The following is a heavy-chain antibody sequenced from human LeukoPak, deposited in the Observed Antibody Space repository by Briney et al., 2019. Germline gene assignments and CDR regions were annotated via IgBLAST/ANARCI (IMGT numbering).Heavy chain of an antibody. D-gene: IGHD5-18*01. CDR3: ARSPTPRYSYATNWFDP. Sequence: GASVKVSCKASGYTFTSYGISWVRQAPGQGLEWMGWMNPNSGNTGYAQKFQGRVTMTRNTSISTAYMELSSLRSEDTAVYYCARSPTPRYSYATNWFDPWGQGTLVTVSS. V-gene: IGHV1-8*02. J-gene: IGHJ5*02. CDR2: MNPNSGNT. CDR1: GYTFTSYG.